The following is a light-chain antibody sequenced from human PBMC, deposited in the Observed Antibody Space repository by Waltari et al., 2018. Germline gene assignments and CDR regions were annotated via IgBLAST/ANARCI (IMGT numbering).Light chain of an antibody. J-gene: IGLJ2*01. CDR1: NSNVGSNY. CDR3: AAWDDSLSGHVV. Sequence: QSVLTQPPSASGTPGQRVTISCSGSNSNVGSNYVYWYKPFPDTAPKLLIYRNTQRSYGVPYRFSDSKSGTSPSLAISGLLSEDEADYFCAAWDDSLSGHVVFGGGTKVTVL. V-gene: IGLV1-47*01. CDR2: RNT.